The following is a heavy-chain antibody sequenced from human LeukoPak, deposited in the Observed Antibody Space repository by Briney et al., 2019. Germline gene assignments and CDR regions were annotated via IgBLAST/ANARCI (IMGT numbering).Heavy chain of an antibody. V-gene: IGHV4-59*12. J-gene: IGHJ4*02. CDR1: GGSISSYY. CDR2: IYYSGST. CDR3: ARRGSSSWFPWYFDY. Sequence: SETLSLTCTVSGGSISSYYWSWIRQPPGKGLEWIGYIYYSGSTNYNPSLKSRVTISVDTSKNQFSLKLSSVTAADTAVYYCARRGSSSWFPWYFDYWGQGTLVTVSS. D-gene: IGHD6-13*01.